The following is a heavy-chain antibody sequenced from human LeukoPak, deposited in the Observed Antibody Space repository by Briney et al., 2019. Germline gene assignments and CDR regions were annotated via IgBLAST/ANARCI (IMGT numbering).Heavy chain of an antibody. CDR2: ISWNSGSI. CDR1: GFTFDDYA. Sequence: GRSLRLSCAASGFTFDDYAMHWVRQAPGKGLEWVSGISWNSGSIGYADSVKGRFTISRDNAKNSLYLQMNSLRAEDTASYYCAKEGYDFGNAFDIWGQGTMVTVSS. V-gene: IGHV3-9*01. J-gene: IGHJ3*02. D-gene: IGHD3/OR15-3a*01. CDR3: AKEGYDFGNAFDI.